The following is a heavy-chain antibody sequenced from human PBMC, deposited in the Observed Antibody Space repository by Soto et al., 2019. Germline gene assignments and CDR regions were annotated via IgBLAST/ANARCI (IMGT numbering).Heavy chain of an antibody. D-gene: IGHD2-15*01. CDR3: ARSSHKENWFDP. Sequence: KTSETLSLTCTVSNGSISNFYWNWIRPSAGNGLEWIGRIHGSGSATYNPSLRSRVTMSVDTSKNQFSLKVNSVTGADTVVYYGARSSHKENWFDPWGQGTLVTVSS. V-gene: IGHV4-4*07. J-gene: IGHJ5*02. CDR1: NGSISNFY. CDR2: IHGSGSA.